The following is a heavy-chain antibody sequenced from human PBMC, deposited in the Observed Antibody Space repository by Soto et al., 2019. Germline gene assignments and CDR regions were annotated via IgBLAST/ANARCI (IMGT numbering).Heavy chain of an antibody. V-gene: IGHV1-3*01. J-gene: IGHJ4*02. CDR2: INAGNGDT. CDR3: ARGGAGYYFDY. CDR1: GYTFNNYA. Sequence: ASVKVCCKDSGYTFNNYAIHWVRQAHGQRLEWMGWINAGNGDTKYSQKFQGRVTITRDTSANTAYMELSGLRSEGTAVYYCARGGAGYYFDYWGQGTLVTVSS. D-gene: IGHD2-15*01.